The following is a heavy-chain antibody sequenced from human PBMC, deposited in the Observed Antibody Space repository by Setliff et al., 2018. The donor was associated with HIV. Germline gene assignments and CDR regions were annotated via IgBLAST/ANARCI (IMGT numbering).Heavy chain of an antibody. CDR3: AKDRGAAAGNGGYFDY. CDR1: GFTFSSYE. V-gene: IGHV3-9*03. D-gene: IGHD6-13*01. CDR2: ISWKSGSL. Sequence: GGSLRLSCAASGFTFSSYEMDWFRQAPGKGLEWVSGISWKSGSLGYADSVKGRFTISRDNAKNSLYLQMNSLRAEDMALYYCAKDRGAAAGNGGYFDYWGQGTLVTVSS. J-gene: IGHJ4*02.